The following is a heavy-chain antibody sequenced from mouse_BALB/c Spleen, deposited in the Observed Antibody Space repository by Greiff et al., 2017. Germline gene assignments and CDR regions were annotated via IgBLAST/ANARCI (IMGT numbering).Heavy chain of an antibody. CDR2: IYPGNVNT. CDR3: ARSDYYGSSYGGNYFDY. CDR1: GYTFTSYY. J-gene: IGHJ2*01. V-gene: IGHV1S56*01. Sequence: VQLQESGPELVKPGASVRISCKASGYTFTSYYIHWVKQRPGQGLEWIGWIYPGNVNTKYNEKFKGKATLTADKSSSTAYMQLSSLTSEDSAVYFCARSDYYGSSYGGNYFDYWGQGTTLTVSS. D-gene: IGHD1-1*01.